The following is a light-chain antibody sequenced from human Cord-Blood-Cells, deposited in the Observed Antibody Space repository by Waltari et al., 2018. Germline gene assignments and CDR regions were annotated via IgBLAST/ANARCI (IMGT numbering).Light chain of an antibody. J-gene: IGLJ3*02. CDR2: DVS. CDR1: SSDVGGYNY. V-gene: IGLV2-14*01. Sequence: QSALTQPASVSGSPGQSITISCTGTSSDVGGYNYVSWYQQHPGKAPKLMIYDVSKRPSGVSNRFSGSRSCNTASLTISGLQAEDESDYYCSSYTSSSTFEVFGGGTKLTVL. CDR3: SSYTSSSTFEV.